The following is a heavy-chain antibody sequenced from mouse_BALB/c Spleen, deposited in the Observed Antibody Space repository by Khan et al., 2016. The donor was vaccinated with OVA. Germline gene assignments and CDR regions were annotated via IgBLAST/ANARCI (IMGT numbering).Heavy chain of an antibody. D-gene: IGHD1-2*01. Sequence: QVQLQQSGAELARPGASVKLSCKASGYSFTDYYINWVKQRTGQGLEWIGEISPGSGDTYYNEKFKGKATLTEDKSSSTAYMQLSSLTSEASAVDFCARRNYFGYTFAYWGQGTLVTVSA. CDR1: GYSFTDYY. V-gene: IGHV1-77*01. CDR3: ARRNYFGYTFAY. CDR2: ISPGSGDT. J-gene: IGHJ3*01.